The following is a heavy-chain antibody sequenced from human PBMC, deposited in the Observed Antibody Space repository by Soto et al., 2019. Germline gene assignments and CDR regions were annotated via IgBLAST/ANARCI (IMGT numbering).Heavy chain of an antibody. Sequence: GGSLRLSCAASGFTFSSYGMHWVRQAPGKGLEWVAVIWCDGSNKYYADSVKGRFTISRDNSKNTLYLQMNSLRAEDTAVYYCARETDYYDSSGYIDYWGQGTLVTVSS. CDR2: IWCDGSNK. CDR3: ARETDYYDSSGYIDY. J-gene: IGHJ4*02. CDR1: GFTFSSYG. V-gene: IGHV3-33*01. D-gene: IGHD3-22*01.